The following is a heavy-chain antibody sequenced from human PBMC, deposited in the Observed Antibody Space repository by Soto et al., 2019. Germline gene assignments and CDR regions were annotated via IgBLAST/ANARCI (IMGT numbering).Heavy chain of an antibody. J-gene: IGHJ4*02. CDR2: IDVDGSTT. D-gene: IGHD2-2*02. CDR1: GFIFSAHA. Sequence: GGSLRLSCAVSGFIFSAHAMNWVRQAPGKGLEWVSGIDVDGSTTHYADAVEGRFTICRDDSKNTLYLKMDSLRAETTALYYCATVLYGFSYGKFDYGGQGTRVTVPP. V-gene: IGHV3-23*01. CDR3: ATVLYGFSYGKFDY.